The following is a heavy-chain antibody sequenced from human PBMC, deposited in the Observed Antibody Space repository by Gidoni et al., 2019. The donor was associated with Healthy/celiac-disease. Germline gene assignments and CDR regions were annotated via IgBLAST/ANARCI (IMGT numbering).Heavy chain of an antibody. CDR2: IKQDGSEK. CDR3: ARRGGVGY. V-gene: IGHV3-7*03. Sequence: GLEWVANIKQDGSEKYYVDSVKGRFTISRDNAKNSLYLQMNSLRAEDTAVYYCARRGGVGYWGQGTLVTVSS. D-gene: IGHD2-15*01. J-gene: IGHJ4*02.